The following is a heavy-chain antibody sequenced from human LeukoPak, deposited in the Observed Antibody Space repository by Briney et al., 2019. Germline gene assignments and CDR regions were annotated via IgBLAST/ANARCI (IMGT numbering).Heavy chain of an antibody. V-gene: IGHV4-39*01. CDR3: ARHKGGGMYSFDF. CDR1: GVAFNNSRFY. Sequence: KSSETLSLTCSVSGVAFNNSRFYWGCVRQVPDKGLEGLGTVYYSGRTYYNPSVTSRITIPVDTSRNEFSLRLASVTVTDTAVFFWARHKGGGMYSFDFWGQGILVTVSS. J-gene: IGHJ4*02. CDR2: VYYSGRT. D-gene: IGHD2-15*01.